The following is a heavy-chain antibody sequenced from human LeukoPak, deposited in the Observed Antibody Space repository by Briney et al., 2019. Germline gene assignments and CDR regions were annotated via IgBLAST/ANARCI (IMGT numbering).Heavy chain of an antibody. CDR2: ISSSGSTI. CDR1: GFTFSSYE. CDR3: ARGNYGSGFDP. V-gene: IGHV3-48*03. D-gene: IGHD3-10*01. Sequence: GGSLRLSCAASGFTFSSYEMNWVRQARGKGLEWVSYISSSGSTIYYADSVKGRFAISRDNAKNSLYLQMNSLRAEDTAVYYCARGNYGSGFDPWGQGTLVTVSS. J-gene: IGHJ5*02.